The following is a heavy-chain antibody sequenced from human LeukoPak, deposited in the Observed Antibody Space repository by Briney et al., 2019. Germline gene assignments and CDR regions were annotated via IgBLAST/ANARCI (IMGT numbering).Heavy chain of an antibody. CDR1: GFTFSNYW. CDR3: TRGLVVVVPAAIHYYYYYMDV. CDR2: IRSKAYGGTT. J-gene: IGHJ6*03. V-gene: IGHV3-49*04. D-gene: IGHD2-2*02. Sequence: PGGSLRLSCAASGFTFSNYWMTWVRQAPRKGLEWVGFIRSKAYGGTTEYAASVKGRFTISRDDSKSIAYLQMNSLKTEDTAVYYCTRGLVVVVPAAIHYYYYYMDVWGKGTTVTVSS.